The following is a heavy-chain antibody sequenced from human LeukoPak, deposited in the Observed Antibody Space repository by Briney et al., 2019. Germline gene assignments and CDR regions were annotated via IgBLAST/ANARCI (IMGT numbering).Heavy chain of an antibody. J-gene: IGHJ3*02. D-gene: IGHD6-19*01. V-gene: IGHV3-30*18. CDR1: GFTLSSYG. Sequence: PGGSLRLSCAASGFTLSSYGMHWVRQAPGKGLEWVAVISYDGSNKYYADSVKGRFTISRDNSKNTLYLQMNSLRAEDTAVYYCAKGIAVAGLNAFDIWGQGTMVTVSS. CDR3: AKGIAVAGLNAFDI. CDR2: ISYDGSNK.